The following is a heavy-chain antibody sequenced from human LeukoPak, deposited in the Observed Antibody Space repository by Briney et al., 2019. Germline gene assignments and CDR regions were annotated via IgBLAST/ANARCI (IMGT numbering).Heavy chain of an antibody. CDR2: ISSSSKYI. CDR3: AREPFWSGYFSNLHFDY. D-gene: IGHD3-3*01. CDR1: EFTFSSDN. V-gene: IGHV3-21*01. Sequence: GGSLRLYCAASEFTFSSDNMNWVPQAPGKGLESVSSISSSSKYIYYADSVKGRFTISRDNAKNSLYLQMNSLRAEDTAVYYCAREPFWSGYFSNLHFDYWGRGALVTVSS. J-gene: IGHJ4*02.